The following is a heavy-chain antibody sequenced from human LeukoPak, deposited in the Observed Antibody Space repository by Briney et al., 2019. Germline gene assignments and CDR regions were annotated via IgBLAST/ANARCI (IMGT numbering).Heavy chain of an antibody. CDR3: ARAGYCSGGSCYPTGASDRWSDP. CDR1: GGTFSSYA. CDR2: IIPIFGTA. J-gene: IGHJ5*02. V-gene: IGHV1-69*13. D-gene: IGHD2-15*01. Sequence: SVKVSCKASGGTFSSYAISWVRQAPGQGLEWMGGIIPIFGTANYAQKFQGRVTITADESTSTAYMELSSLRSEDTAVYYCARAGYCSGGSCYPTGASDRWSDPWGQGTLVTVSS.